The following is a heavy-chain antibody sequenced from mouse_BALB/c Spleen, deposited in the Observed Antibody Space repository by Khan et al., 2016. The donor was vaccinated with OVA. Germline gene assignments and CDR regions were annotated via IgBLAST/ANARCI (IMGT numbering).Heavy chain of an antibody. V-gene: IGHV1-63*02. CDR2: TYPGGGYT. J-gene: IGHJ2*01. CDR3: ARRWAARATWDYFDF. Sequence: VQLQQSGAELVRPGTSVKMSCKAAGYTFTNYWIGWVKQRPGHGLEWIGDTYPGGGYTNYNEKFKGKATLTADTSSSTAYMQLSGLTSEDSAIYNCARRWAARATWDYFDFWGQGTTLTVSS. D-gene: IGHD3-1*01. CDR1: GYTFTNYW.